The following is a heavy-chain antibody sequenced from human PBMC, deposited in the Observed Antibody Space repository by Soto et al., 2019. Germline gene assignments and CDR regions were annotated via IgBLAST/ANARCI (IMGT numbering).Heavy chain of an antibody. V-gene: IGHV3-11*01. J-gene: IGHJ6*02. Sequence: GGSLRLSCAASGFTFSDSYMSWIRQAPGKGLEWISYITFSGNTVYYADSLKGRSTISRDNAKNSLYLQMNRLRAEDTAVYYCARVSWREKYGMDVWGQGTTVTVSS. CDR1: GFTFSDSY. CDR2: ITFSGNTV. CDR3: ARVSWREKYGMDV.